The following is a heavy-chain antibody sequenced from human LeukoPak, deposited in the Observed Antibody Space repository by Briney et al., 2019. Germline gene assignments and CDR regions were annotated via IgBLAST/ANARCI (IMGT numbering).Heavy chain of an antibody. CDR3: ARGADFYMGGVD. Sequence: PSETLSQTFGVFGGSFSGYYLSWTRQPPGKGLEWIGEIHPSGRTDCNPSLKSRVTMSVDTSKNQFSLRLSSVTAADTAMYYCARGADFYMGGVDWGQGTLDSLSS. CDR2: IHPSGRT. D-gene: IGHD3-16*01. J-gene: IGHJ4*02. CDR1: GGSFSGYY. V-gene: IGHV4-34*01.